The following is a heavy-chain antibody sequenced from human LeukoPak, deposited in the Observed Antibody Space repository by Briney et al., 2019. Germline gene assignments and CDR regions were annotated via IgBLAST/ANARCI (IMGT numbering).Heavy chain of an antibody. CDR2: INPNSGDT. Sequence: APVRVPCKASGYTFTAYYIHWVRQAPGQGLEWLGWINPNSGDTNYAQKFQGRVTMTRDTSITTAYMELSRLKSDDTAVYYCARGLMSAVGVGYFDYWGQGTLVTVSS. J-gene: IGHJ4*02. V-gene: IGHV1-2*02. CDR1: GYTFTAYY. CDR3: ARGLMSAVGVGYFDY. D-gene: IGHD1-26*01.